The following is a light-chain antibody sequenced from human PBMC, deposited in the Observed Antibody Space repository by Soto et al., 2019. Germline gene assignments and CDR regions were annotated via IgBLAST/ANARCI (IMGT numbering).Light chain of an antibody. J-gene: IGLJ2*01. CDR2: VTT. CDR3: HSYDNSLSGSV. Sequence: QSVLTQPPSVSGARGQRFPISGPGGGSNIGAGYDVHWYRQLPGTAPKLLIQVTTYRPSGVPDRFSGSRSGTSASLAITGLQADDEAAYYCHSYDNSLSGSVFGGGTRLTVL. V-gene: IGLV1-40*01. CDR1: GSNIGAGYD.